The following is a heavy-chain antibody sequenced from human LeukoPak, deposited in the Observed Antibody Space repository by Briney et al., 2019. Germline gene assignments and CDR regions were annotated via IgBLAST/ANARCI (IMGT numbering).Heavy chain of an antibody. Sequence: KPSETLSLTCTVSGGSISSYYWGWIRQPPGKGLEWIGSIYYSGSTYYNPSLKSRVTISVDTSKNQFSLKLSSVTAADTAVYYCARHAAAVAGDDAFDIWGQGTMVTVSS. CDR2: IYYSGST. D-gene: IGHD6-19*01. CDR1: GGSISSYY. V-gene: IGHV4-39*01. J-gene: IGHJ3*02. CDR3: ARHAAAVAGDDAFDI.